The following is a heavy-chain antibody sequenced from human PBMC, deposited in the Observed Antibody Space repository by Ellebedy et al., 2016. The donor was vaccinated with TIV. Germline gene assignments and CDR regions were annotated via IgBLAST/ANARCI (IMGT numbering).Heavy chain of an antibody. CDR3: ARSGVQWDY. V-gene: IGHV4-34*01. J-gene: IGHJ4*02. D-gene: IGHD7-27*01. CDR2: INHSGST. CDR1: GGSFSGYY. Sequence: MPSETLSLTCAVYGGSFSGYYWSWILQPPGKGLEWIGEINHSGSTNYNPSLKSRVTISVDTSKNQFSLKLSSVTAADTAVYYCARSGVQWDYWGQGTLVTVSS.